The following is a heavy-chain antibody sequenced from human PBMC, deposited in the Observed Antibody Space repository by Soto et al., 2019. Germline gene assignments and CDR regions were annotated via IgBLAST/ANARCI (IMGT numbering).Heavy chain of an antibody. CDR2: ISPSSSTI. J-gene: IGHJ4*02. V-gene: IGHV3-48*04. CDR1: GFTFSSHS. CDR3: AKESHHPRALDY. Sequence: GGPLRLSCAASGFTFSSHSMNWVRHAPGKRLEWVSYISPSSSTIYYADSVKGRFTISRDNAKNSLYLQMNSLRAEDTALYYCAKESHHPRALDYWGQGTPVTVSS.